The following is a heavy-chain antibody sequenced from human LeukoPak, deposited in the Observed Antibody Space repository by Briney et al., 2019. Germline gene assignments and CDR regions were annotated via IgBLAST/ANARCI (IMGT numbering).Heavy chain of an antibody. CDR1: GYTFTGYY. V-gene: IGHV1-2*02. Sequence: ASVKVSFKASGYTFTGYYMHWVRQAPGQGLEWMGWINTYKGDTSYAQKFQGRVTMTADTSTNTAYMDLRGLRSDDTAVYYCARESGHCSGDNCFYFFDLWGPGFLLTVSS. CDR2: INTYKGDT. J-gene: IGHJ4*02. D-gene: IGHD2-21*01. CDR3: ARESGHCSGDNCFYFFDL.